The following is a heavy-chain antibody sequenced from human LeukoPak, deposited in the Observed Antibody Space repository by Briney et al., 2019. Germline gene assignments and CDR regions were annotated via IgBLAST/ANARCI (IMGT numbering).Heavy chain of an antibody. Sequence: GGSLRLSCAASGFTFSSYWMSWVRQAPGKGLEWVANINQDGSEKYYVDSVKGRFTISRDNAKNSLYLQMNSLRAEDTAVYYCARVAYGDYVNWFEPWGEGSLVTVSS. CDR1: GFTFSSYW. D-gene: IGHD4-17*01. CDR2: INQDGSEK. J-gene: IGHJ5*02. CDR3: ARVAYGDYVNWFEP. V-gene: IGHV3-7*01.